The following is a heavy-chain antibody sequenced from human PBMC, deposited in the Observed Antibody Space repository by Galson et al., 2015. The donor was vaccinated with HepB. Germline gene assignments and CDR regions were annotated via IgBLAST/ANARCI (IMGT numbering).Heavy chain of an antibody. CDR3: ASINCGGDCFYAYYGMDV. V-gene: IGHV3-21*01. Sequence: SLRLSCADSGFTFSSYTMNWVRQAPGKGLEWVSSISTSSSYIYYADSVYGRFTISRDDAKNSLFLQMNSLRAEDTAVYYCASINCGGDCFYAYYGMDVWGQGTTVTVSS. D-gene: IGHD2-21*02. CDR2: ISTSSSYI. CDR1: GFTFSSYT. J-gene: IGHJ6*02.